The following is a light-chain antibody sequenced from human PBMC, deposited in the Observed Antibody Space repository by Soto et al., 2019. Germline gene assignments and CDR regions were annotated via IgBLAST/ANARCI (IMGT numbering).Light chain of an antibody. CDR1: SGNIASNY. CDR3: QSFDNNNFWV. Sequence: NFMLTQPHSVSESPGKTVTISCTGSSGNIASNYVYWYQQRPGSAPTTVIYEDNQRPSGVPDRFSGSVDSSSNSASLTISGLKTEDAADYYCQSFDNNNFWVFGGGTKLTVL. V-gene: IGLV6-57*02. CDR2: EDN. J-gene: IGLJ3*02.